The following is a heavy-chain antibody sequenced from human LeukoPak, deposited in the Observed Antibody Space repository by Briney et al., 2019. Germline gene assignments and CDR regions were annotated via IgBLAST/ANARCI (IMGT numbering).Heavy chain of an antibody. D-gene: IGHD6-19*01. CDR3: ARILDSAWGELGY. CDR1: GFTFSNYA. V-gene: IGHV3-30-3*01. CDR2: ISYDESNQ. J-gene: IGHJ4*02. Sequence: GRALRLSCAASGFTFSNYAMHWVRQAPGKGLEWVAMISYDESNQYYVDSVKGRFTISRDNSKNTLYLQMNSLRAEDTAVYYCARILDSAWGELGYWGQGTLVTVSS.